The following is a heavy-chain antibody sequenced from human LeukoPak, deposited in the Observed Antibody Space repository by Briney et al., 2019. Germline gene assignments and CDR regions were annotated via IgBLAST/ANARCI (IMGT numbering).Heavy chain of an antibody. Sequence: GGSLRLSCAASGFTFSSYAMSWVRQAPGKGLEWVSAISGSGGSTYYADSVKGRFTISKDNSKNTLYLQMNSLRAEDTAVYYCAKFGREQWLLYFDYWGQGTLVTVSS. D-gene: IGHD6-19*01. J-gene: IGHJ4*02. CDR2: ISGSGGST. CDR1: GFTFSSYA. CDR3: AKFGREQWLLYFDY. V-gene: IGHV3-23*01.